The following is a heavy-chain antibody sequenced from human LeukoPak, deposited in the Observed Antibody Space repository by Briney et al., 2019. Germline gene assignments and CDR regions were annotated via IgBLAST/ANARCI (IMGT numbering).Heavy chain of an antibody. CDR2: IDHSAST. V-gene: IGHV4-4*02. J-gene: IGHJ4*02. Sequence: SGTLSLTCAVSACSISSSNWGSWARQPRGKGLGWIGEIDHSASTNYNPSVKSRFTITVDKSRNQFYLKLSSVTAADTAVSYCARAGGDYVWGSYRQVALEYWGQGTLVTVSS. CDR3: ARAGGDYVWGSYRQVALEY. D-gene: IGHD3-16*02. CDR1: ACSISSSNW.